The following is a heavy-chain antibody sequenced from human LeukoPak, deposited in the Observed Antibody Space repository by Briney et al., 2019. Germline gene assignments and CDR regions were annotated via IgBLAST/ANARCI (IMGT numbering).Heavy chain of an antibody. D-gene: IGHD6-6*01. CDR3: ARGRVAARPDYYYYYGMDV. CDR2: INHSGST. Sequence: SETLSLTCTVSGGSISSGGYYWSWIRQPPGKGLEWIGEINHSGSTNYNPSLKSRVTISVDTSKNQFSLKLSSVTAADTAVYYCARGRVAARPDYYYYYGMDVWGQGTTVTVSS. V-gene: IGHV4-39*07. CDR1: GGSISSGGYY. J-gene: IGHJ6*02.